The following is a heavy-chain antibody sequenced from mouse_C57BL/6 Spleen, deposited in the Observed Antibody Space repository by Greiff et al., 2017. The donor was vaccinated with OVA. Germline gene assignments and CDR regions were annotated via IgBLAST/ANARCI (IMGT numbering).Heavy chain of an antibody. CDR2: INPSNGGT. V-gene: IGHV1-53*01. D-gene: IGHD2-4*01. J-gene: IGHJ4*01. CDR1: GYTFTSYW. Sequence: QVHVKQPGTELVKPGASVKLSCKASGYTFTSYWMHWVKQRPGQGLEWIGNINPSNGGTNYNEKFKSKATLPVDKSSSTAYMQLSSLTSEDSAVYYCAIGLSVDFSMDYCGPGTSVTVSS. CDR3: AIGLSVDFSMDY.